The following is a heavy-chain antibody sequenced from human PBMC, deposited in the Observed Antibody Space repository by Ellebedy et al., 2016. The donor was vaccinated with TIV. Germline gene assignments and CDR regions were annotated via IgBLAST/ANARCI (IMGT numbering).Heavy chain of an antibody. D-gene: IGHD5-24*01. Sequence: GESLKISCAPSGFTFSSYAMSWVRQAPGKGLEGVSGLYGSGRGIFYSDSVKGRFTISRDNSKNTLYLQMNSLRAEDTGIYYCVKDQIAGDGRWVFDLWGQGTMVTVSS. CDR3: VKDQIAGDGRWVFDL. CDR1: GFTFSSYA. V-gene: IGHV3-23*01. CDR2: LYGSGRGI. J-gene: IGHJ3*01.